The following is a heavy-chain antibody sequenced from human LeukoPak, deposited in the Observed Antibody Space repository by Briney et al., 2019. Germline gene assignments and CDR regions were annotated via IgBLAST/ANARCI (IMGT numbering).Heavy chain of an antibody. CDR2: MNQDGSEK. V-gene: IGHV3-7*03. J-gene: IGHJ4*02. CDR1: GLAFGSYW. D-gene: IGHD1-20*01. Sequence: GGSLRLSCAASGLAFGSYWMNWVRQAPGKGLEWVANMNQDGSEKNYVDSVKGRFTISRDNTKNSLFLQMDSLRAEDTAFYYCAPDPNNWLRHYWGQGTLVTVST. CDR3: APDPNNWLRHY.